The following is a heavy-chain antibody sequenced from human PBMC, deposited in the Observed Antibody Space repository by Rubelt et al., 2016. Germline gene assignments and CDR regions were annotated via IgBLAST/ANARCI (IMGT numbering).Heavy chain of an antibody. J-gene: IGHJ4*02. V-gene: IGHV1-18*01. Sequence: QVQLVQSGAEVKKPGASVKVSCKASGYTFTSYGISWVRQAPGQGLEWLGWISAYNGKTTWARKIRGSVTMTTETSTRPAYMELRGLRSDDTAVYYCARVRYSYGYDYWGQGTLVTVSS. CDR2: ISAYNGKT. CDR1: GYTFTSYG. D-gene: IGHD5-18*01. CDR3: ARVRYSYGYDY.